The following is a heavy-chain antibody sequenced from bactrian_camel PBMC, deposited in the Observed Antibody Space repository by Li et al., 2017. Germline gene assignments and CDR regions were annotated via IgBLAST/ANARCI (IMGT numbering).Heavy chain of an antibody. CDR2: FYQSDGTT. V-gene: IGHV3S40*01. CDR3: AYTSLSLCAAQTWVHSPESHRPY. D-gene: IGHD1*01. J-gene: IGHJ4*01. CDR1: GSTYSSNC. Sequence: DVQLVESGGGSVQAGGSLRLSCAPSGSTYSSNCVAWFRQAPGKEREGVASFYQSDGTTYYADSVKGRFTISVDDAKKTVYLQMNDLKPEDTAKYYCAYTSLSLCAAQTWVHSPESHRPYWGQGTQVTVS.